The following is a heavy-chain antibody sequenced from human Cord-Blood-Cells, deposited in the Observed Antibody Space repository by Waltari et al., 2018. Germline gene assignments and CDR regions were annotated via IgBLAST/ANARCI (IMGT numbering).Heavy chain of an antibody. CDR3: ARGPRLSIAAAVYDY. V-gene: IGHV4-61*01. Sequence: QVQLQESGPGLVKPSETLSLTCTVSGGSVSSGSYYWSWIRQPPGKGLEWIGYIYYSGSTNYNPSLKSRVTISVDTSKNQFSLKLSSVTAADTAVYYCARGPRLSIAAAVYDYWGQGTLVTVSS. J-gene: IGHJ4*02. CDR2: IYYSGST. CDR1: GGSVSSGSYY. D-gene: IGHD6-13*01.